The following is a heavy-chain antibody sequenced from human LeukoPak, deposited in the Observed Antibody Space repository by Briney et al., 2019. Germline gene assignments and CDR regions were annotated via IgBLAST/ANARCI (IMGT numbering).Heavy chain of an antibody. CDR2: IWYDGSNK. CDR3: AKDRFGSFYYFDY. V-gene: IGHV3-30*02. Sequence: GGSLRLSCAVSGFTFSSYVMHWVRQAPGKGLEWVAFIWYDGSNKYYADSVKGRFTISRDNSKNTLYLQMNSLRAEDTAVYYCAKDRFGSFYYFDYWGQGNLVTVSS. J-gene: IGHJ4*02. D-gene: IGHD3-3*01. CDR1: GFTFSSYV.